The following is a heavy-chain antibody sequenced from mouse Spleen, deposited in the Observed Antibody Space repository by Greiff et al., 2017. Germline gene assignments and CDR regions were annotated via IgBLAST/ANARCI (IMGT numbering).Heavy chain of an antibody. Sequence: EVMLVESGGGLVQPGGSMKLSCVASGFTFSNYWMNWVRQSPEKGLEWVAQIRLKSDNYATHYAESVKGRFTISRDDSKSSVYLQMNNLRAEDTGIYYCTVYGSSYVGYFDVWGAGTTVTVSS. CDR3: TVYGSSYVGYFDV. J-gene: IGHJ1*01. V-gene: IGHV6-3*01. CDR1: GFTFSNYW. CDR2: IRLKSDNYAT. D-gene: IGHD1-1*01.